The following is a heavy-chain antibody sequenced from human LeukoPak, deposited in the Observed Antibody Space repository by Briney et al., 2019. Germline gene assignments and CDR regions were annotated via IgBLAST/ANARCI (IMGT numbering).Heavy chain of an antibody. J-gene: IGHJ4*02. CDR1: RFTFSNYP. CDR3: ARGRGSYSADY. Sequence: GRSLRPSCAASRFTFSNYPMHWVRQAPGKGLEWVALLSYDGSNECYADSVKGRFTISRDNSKNTLYLQMNSLRAEDTAVYYCARGRGSYSADYWGQGTLVTVSS. D-gene: IGHD1-26*01. V-gene: IGHV3-30-3*01. CDR2: LSYDGSNE.